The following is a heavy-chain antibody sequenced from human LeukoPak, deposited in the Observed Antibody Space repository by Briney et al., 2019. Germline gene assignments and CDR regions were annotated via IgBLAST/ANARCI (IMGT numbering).Heavy chain of an antibody. CDR3: ARGLVGATDYFDY. V-gene: IGHV4-59*08. CDR1: GGSISSYY. CDR2: IYYSGST. Sequence: SETLSLTCTVSGGSISSYYWSWIRRPPGKGLEWIGYIYYSGSTNYNPSLKSRVTISVDTSKNQFSLKLSSVTAADTAVYYCARGLVGATDYFDYWGQGTLVTVSS. J-gene: IGHJ4*02. D-gene: IGHD1-26*01.